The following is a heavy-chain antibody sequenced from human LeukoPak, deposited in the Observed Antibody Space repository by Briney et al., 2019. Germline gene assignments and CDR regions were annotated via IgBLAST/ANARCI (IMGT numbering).Heavy chain of an antibody. CDR2: IYTSGST. J-gene: IGHJ3*02. CDR1: GSTSGYY. CDR3: ARQKCTSASCLTKNAFDI. D-gene: IGHD2-2*01. Sequence: SETLSLTCTVSGSTSGYYWSWIRQPPGKGLEWIGYIYTSGSTNYNPSLESRVTISVDTSKNQFSLDLSSVTAADTAVYYCARQKCTSASCLTKNAFDIWDQGTMVTVSS. V-gene: IGHV4-4*09.